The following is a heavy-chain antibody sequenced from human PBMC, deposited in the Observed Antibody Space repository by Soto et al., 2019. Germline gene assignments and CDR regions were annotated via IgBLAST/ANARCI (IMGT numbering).Heavy chain of an antibody. J-gene: IGHJ6*03. CDR3: ARDAYYYYYMDV. CDR2: ISSSGSTI. CDR1: GFTFSTTW. V-gene: IGHV3-11*01. Sequence: AGSLRLSCAASGFTFSTTWINWVRQAPGKGLEWVSYISSSGSTIYYADSVKGRFTISRDNAKNSLYLQMNSLRAEDTAVYYCARDAYYYYYMDVWGKGTTVTVSS.